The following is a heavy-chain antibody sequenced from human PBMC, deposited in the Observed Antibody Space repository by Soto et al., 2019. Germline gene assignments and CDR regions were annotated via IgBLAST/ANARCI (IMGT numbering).Heavy chain of an antibody. V-gene: IGHV3-23*01. CDR3: AKDIVVVPAAMLTGDMLDYYYGMDV. CDR1: GFTFSSYA. Sequence: GGSLRLSCAASGFTFSSYAMSWVRQAPGKGLEWVSAISGSGGSTYYADSVKGRFTISRDNSKNTLYLQMNSLRAEDTAVYYCAKDIVVVPAAMLTGDMLDYYYGMDVWGQGTTVTVSS. D-gene: IGHD2-2*01. J-gene: IGHJ6*02. CDR2: ISGSGGST.